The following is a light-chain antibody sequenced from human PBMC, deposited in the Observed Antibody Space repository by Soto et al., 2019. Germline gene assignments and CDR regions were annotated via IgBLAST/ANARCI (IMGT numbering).Light chain of an antibody. CDR1: QDISTY. J-gene: IGKJ4*01. V-gene: IGKV1-9*01. CDR3: QQANSFPLT. Sequence: DIQLTQSPSLLSASVGDRVTITCRASQDISTYLAWYQQKPGKAPKLMIYEASTLQSGVPSRFSGSGSGTEFTLTISGLLPEDFATYHCQQANSFPLTFGGGTKVDIK. CDR2: EAS.